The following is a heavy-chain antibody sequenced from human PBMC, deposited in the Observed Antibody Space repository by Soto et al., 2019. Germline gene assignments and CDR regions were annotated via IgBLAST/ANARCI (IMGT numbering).Heavy chain of an antibody. V-gene: IGHV1-8*01. D-gene: IGHD2-2*01. Sequence: ASVKVSCKASGYTFTSYDINWVRQATGQGLEWMGWMNPNSGNTGYAQKFQGRVTMTRNTSISTAYMELSSLRSEDTAVYYCARGPYYCSSTSCYRPYGMDVWGQGTTVTVSS. CDR3: ARGPYYCSSTSCYRPYGMDV. J-gene: IGHJ6*02. CDR1: GYTFTSYD. CDR2: MNPNSGNT.